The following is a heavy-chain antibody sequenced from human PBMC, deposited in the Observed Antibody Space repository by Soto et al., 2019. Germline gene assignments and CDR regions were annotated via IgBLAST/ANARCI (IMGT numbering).Heavy chain of an antibody. CDR2: IYYSGST. J-gene: IGHJ4*02. Sequence: SETLSLTCTVSGGSISSYYWSWIRQPPGKGLEWIGYIYYSGSTNYNPSLKSRVTISVDTSKNQFSLKLSSVTAADTAVYYCARSVYGDSPDYWGQGTLVTVSS. V-gene: IGHV4-59*01. D-gene: IGHD4-17*01. CDR3: ARSVYGDSPDY. CDR1: GGSISSYY.